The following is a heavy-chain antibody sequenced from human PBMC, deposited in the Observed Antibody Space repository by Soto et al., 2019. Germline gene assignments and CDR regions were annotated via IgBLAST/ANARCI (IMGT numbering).Heavy chain of an antibody. Sequence: QVQLVQSGAEVKKAAASVQVSCKASGYTFFSYVIRWVRQAPGQGLEWMGWVSAYNGNTNYAQNLQGRVTMTTDTSTSTAYRELRSLRSDETAVYYCARGSDTVTTDWFDPWGQGTLVTVSS. D-gene: IGHD4-4*01. V-gene: IGHV1-18*01. CDR1: GYTFFSYV. CDR2: VSAYNGNT. J-gene: IGHJ5*02. CDR3: ARGSDTVTTDWFDP.